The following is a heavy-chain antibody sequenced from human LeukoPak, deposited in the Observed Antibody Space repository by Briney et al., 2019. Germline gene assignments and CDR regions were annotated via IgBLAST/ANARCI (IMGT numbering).Heavy chain of an antibody. J-gene: IGHJ6*02. CDR1: GFTINSYS. V-gene: IGHV3-48*04. Sequence: GGSLRLSCAASGFTINSYSMNWVRQAPGKGLEWVSYISSSGGIIDYADSVKGRFTISRDNAKNSLYLQMNSLRAEDTAVYYCAGEQRYSSGWFGFYYYYGMDVWGQGTTVTVSS. CDR2: ISSSGGII. D-gene: IGHD6-19*01. CDR3: AGEQRYSSGWFGFYYYYGMDV.